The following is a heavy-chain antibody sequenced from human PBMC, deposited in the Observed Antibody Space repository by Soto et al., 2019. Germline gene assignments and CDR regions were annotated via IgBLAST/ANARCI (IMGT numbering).Heavy chain of an antibody. CDR3: ARVKGSGSYWDY. CDR2: IGTAGDT. D-gene: IGHD3-10*01. J-gene: IGHJ4*02. V-gene: IGHV3-13*01. Sequence: EVQLVESGGGLVQPGGSLGLSCAASGFTFSSYDMHWVRQATGKGLEWVSAIGTAGDTYYPGSVKGRFTISRENAKNSLYLQMNSLRAEDTAVYYCARVKGSGSYWDYWGQGTLVTVSS. CDR1: GFTFSSYD.